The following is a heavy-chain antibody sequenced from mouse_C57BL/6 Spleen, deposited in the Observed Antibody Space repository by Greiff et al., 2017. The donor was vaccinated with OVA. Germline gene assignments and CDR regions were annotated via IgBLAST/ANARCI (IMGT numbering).Heavy chain of an antibody. CDR1: GYTFTDYN. CDR3: AREGPTGTPFAY. Sequence: EVQLQQSGPELVKPGASVKIPCKASGYTFTDYNMDWVKQSHGKSLEWIGDINPNNGGTIYNQKFKGKATLTVDKSSSTAYMELRSLTSEDTAVYYCAREGPTGTPFAYWGQGTLVTVSA. V-gene: IGHV1-18*01. J-gene: IGHJ3*01. CDR2: INPNNGGT. D-gene: IGHD4-1*01.